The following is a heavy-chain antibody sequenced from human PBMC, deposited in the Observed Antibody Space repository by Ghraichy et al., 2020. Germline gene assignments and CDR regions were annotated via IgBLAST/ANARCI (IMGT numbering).Heavy chain of an antibody. Sequence: GGSLRLSCAASGFTFSSSAMSWVRQAPGKGLEWVSAISPRVDSTYYADSVKGRFTISRDYSKKTLFLQMNSLRAEDTAVYYCAKDEWGAYYDILTGYYQVSWGRGTLVTVSP. V-gene: IGHV3-23*01. CDR2: ISPRVDST. CDR3: AKDEWGAYYDILTGYYQVS. CDR1: GFTFSSSA. J-gene: IGHJ5*02. D-gene: IGHD3-9*01.